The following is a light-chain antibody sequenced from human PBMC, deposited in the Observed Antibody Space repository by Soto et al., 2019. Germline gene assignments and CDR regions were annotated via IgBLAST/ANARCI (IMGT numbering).Light chain of an antibody. V-gene: IGKV3-11*01. J-gene: IGKJ1*01. Sequence: EVVLTQSPATLSLSPGERATLSCRPSQSVSSYLAWYQQKPGQAPRLLIYDASNRATGIPARFSGSGSGTDFTLTISSLEPEDFAVYYCQQRSNWPPTFGQGTRWIS. CDR2: DAS. CDR1: QSVSSY. CDR3: QQRSNWPPT.